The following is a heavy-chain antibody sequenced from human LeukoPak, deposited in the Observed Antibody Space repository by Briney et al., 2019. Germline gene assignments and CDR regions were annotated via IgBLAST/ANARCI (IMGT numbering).Heavy chain of an antibody. D-gene: IGHD6-6*01. V-gene: IGHV4-59*01. Sequence: SETLSLTCTVSGGSINSYYWSWIRQPPGKGLEWIGDIYYSGSTNYNPSLKSRVTILVDTSKNQFSLKLSSVTAADTAVYYCARDGPIAGRSVSLHNDYYYMDVWGNGTTVTVSS. CDR2: IYYSGST. J-gene: IGHJ6*03. CDR3: ARDGPIAGRSVSLHNDYYYMDV. CDR1: GGSINSYY.